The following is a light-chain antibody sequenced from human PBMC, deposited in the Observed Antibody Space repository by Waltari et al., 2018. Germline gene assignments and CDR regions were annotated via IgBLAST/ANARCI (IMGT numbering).Light chain of an antibody. CDR1: QSVFNNY. CDR2: GAS. CDR3: HQYGTIPRT. J-gene: IGKJ1*01. V-gene: IGKV3-20*01. Sequence: EIVLTQSPGTLSLSPGEGATLSCRASQSVFNNYLAWFQQRPGQAPRLLSYGASSRATGSPDRFRGSGSGTDFTLTVSTLEPEDFAVYYCHQYGTIPRTFGQGTKVEIK.